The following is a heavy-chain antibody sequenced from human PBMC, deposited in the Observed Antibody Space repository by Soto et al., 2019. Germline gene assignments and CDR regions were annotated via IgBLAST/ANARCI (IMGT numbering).Heavy chain of an antibody. J-gene: IGHJ6*02. CDR2: IYSGGST. CDR1: GFTVSSNY. Sequence: EVQLVESGGGWIQPGGSLRLSCAASGFTVSSNYMSWVRQAPGKGLEWVSVIYSGGSTYYADSVKGRFTISRDNSKNTLYLQLDSLRAEDTAVYYCASTVTTTTDYGMDVWGQGTTVTVSS. CDR3: ASTVTTTTDYGMDV. V-gene: IGHV3-53*01. D-gene: IGHD4-17*01.